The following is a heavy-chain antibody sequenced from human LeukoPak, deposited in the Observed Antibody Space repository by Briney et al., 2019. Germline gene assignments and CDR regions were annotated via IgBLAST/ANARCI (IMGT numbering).Heavy chain of an antibody. CDR3: ARGAGKWDIVVVPAAKGPRFDY. CDR1: GGSFSGYY. V-gene: IGHV4-34*01. CDR2: INHSGST. J-gene: IGHJ4*02. D-gene: IGHD2-2*01. Sequence: PSETLSLTCAVYGGSFSGYYWSWIRQPPGKGLEWIGEINHSGSTNYNPSLKSRVTISVDTSKNQFSLKLSSVTAADTAVYYCARGAGKWDIVVVPAAKGPRFDYWGQGTLVTVSS.